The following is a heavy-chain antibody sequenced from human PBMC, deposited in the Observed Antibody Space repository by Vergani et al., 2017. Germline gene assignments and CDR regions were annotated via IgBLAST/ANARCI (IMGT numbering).Heavy chain of an antibody. J-gene: IGHJ5*02. V-gene: IGHV3-23*01. CDR3: AKDALRYFALNWFDP. CDR1: GFTFSSYA. CDR2: SSGSGGST. Sequence: EVQLLESGGGLVPPGGSLRLSCAASGFTFSSYAMSWFRQAPGKGLEWVSASSGSGGSTYYADSVKGRFTISRDNSKNTLYLQMNSLRAEDTAVYYCAKDALRYFALNWFDPWGQGTLVTVSS. D-gene: IGHD3-9*01.